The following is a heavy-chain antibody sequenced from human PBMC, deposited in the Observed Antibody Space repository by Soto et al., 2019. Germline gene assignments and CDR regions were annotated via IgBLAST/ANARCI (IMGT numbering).Heavy chain of an antibody. CDR1: GFTFSSYA. D-gene: IGHD4-17*01. CDR2: ISGSGGST. J-gene: IGHJ6*02. V-gene: IGHV3-23*01. Sequence: EVQLLESGGGLVQPGGSLRLSCAASGFTFSSYAMSWVRQAPGKGLEWVSAISGSGGSTYYADSVKGRFTISRDNSKNTLYLQMNSLRAEDTAVYYCAKVNGDRITYYYYGMDVWGQGTTVTVSS. CDR3: AKVNGDRITYYYYGMDV.